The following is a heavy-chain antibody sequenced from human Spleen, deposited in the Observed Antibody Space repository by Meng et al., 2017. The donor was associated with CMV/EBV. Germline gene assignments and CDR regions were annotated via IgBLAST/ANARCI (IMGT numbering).Heavy chain of an antibody. D-gene: IGHD3-9*01. Sequence: SLKISCAGSGFTFDDHAMHWVRQAPGKGLEWVPGISWNSGSIGFAGSVKGRFTISRDNAKNPLYLQMNSLRAEDTALYYCAKAGNYDILTGYPIYGMDVWGQGTTVTVSS. J-gene: IGHJ6*02. V-gene: IGHV3-9*01. CDR1: GFTFDDHA. CDR2: ISWNSGSI. CDR3: AKAGNYDILTGYPIYGMDV.